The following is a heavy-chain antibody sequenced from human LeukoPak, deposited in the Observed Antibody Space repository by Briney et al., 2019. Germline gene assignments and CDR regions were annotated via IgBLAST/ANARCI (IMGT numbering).Heavy chain of an antibody. CDR1: GGSIGTTNW. Sequence: SETLSLTCGVSGGSIGTTNWWTWVRQPPGEGLEWIGEVHLSGRTHYNPSLESRVTMSVDMSENHISLRLTSVTAADTAVYYCAREGGPYRPLDYSGQGTLVTVSS. J-gene: IGHJ4*02. CDR3: AREGGPYRPLDY. CDR2: VHLSGRT. V-gene: IGHV4-4*02.